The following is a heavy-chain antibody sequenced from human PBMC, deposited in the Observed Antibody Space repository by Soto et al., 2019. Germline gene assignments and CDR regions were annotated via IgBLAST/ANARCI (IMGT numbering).Heavy chain of an antibody. CDR3: ARDLTIYSTDVPLDP. CDR1: GGSMSRYY. J-gene: IGHJ5*02. V-gene: IGHV4-59*01. CDR2: IHYTGST. D-gene: IGHD2-21*01. Sequence: SETLSLTCTVSGGSMSRYYWTWIRQPPGKGLEWIGNIHYTGSTNYNPSLKSRVTILLGTSTSQFSLKVSSVTAADTAVYYCARDLTIYSTDVPLDPWGHRTLVTVSS.